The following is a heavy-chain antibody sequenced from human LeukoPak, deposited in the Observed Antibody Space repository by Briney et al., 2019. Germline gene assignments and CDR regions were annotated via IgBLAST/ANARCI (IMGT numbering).Heavy chain of an antibody. CDR2: ISSSSSYI. CDR1: GFTFSSYS. J-gene: IGHJ6*03. D-gene: IGHD6-19*01. V-gene: IGHV3-21*04. Sequence: PGGSLRLSCAASGFTFSSYSMNWVRQAPGKGLEWVSSISSSSSYIYYADSVKGRFTISRDNSKNTLYLQMNSLTAEDTAVYYCAKGGGWSVLMDVWGKGTTVIVSS. CDR3: AKGGGWSVLMDV.